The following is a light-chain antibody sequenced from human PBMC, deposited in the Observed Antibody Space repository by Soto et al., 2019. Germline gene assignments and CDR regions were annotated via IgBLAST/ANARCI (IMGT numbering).Light chain of an antibody. Sequence: EIVMTQSPATLSVSPGERATLSCRASQSVSSNLAWYQQKPGQAPRLLIYGASTRATGIPARFSGSRSGTEFTITISSLQSEDFAVYYCQQYNNWARTFGQGTKAETK. V-gene: IGKV3-15*01. CDR3: QQYNNWART. CDR2: GAS. J-gene: IGKJ1*01. CDR1: QSVSSN.